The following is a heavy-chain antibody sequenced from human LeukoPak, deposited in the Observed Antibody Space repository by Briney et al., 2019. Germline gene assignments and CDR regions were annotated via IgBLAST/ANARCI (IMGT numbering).Heavy chain of an antibody. Sequence: SETLSLTCTVSGGSISSYYWSWIRQPPGKGLEWIGYIYYSGSTNYNPSLKSRVTISVDTSKNQFSLKLGSVTAADTAVFYCARGSYRSGSYPLGFDYWGQGTLVTVSS. CDR3: ARGSYRSGSYPLGFDY. V-gene: IGHV4-59*01. D-gene: IGHD1-26*01. J-gene: IGHJ4*02. CDR2: IYYSGST. CDR1: GGSISSYY.